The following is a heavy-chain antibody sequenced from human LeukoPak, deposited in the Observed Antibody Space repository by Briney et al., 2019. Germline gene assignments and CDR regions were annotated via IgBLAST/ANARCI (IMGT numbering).Heavy chain of an antibody. CDR2: VNPFSGGT. J-gene: IGHJ4*02. CDR1: GYTFTAYY. Sequence: ASVKVSCKASGYTFTAYYTHWLRQAPGQGLEWMGWVNPFSGGTIPAQKFQDRVTMTKDTSINTAYMELSSLRSDDTAVYYCARVKDSSSWHYFDFWGQGTLVTVSS. CDR3: ARVKDSSSWHYFDF. D-gene: IGHD6-13*01. V-gene: IGHV1-2*02.